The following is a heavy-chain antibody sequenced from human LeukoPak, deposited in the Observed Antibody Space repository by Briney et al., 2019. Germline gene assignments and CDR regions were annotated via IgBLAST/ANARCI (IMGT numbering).Heavy chain of an antibody. CDR3: ARVTAYGDSGDYFDY. Sequence: ASVKVSCKASGYTFTIYGISWVRQAPGQGLEWMGWISAYNGNTNYAQKLQGRVTMTTDTSTSTAYMELRSLRSDDTAVYYRARVTAYGDSGDYFDYWGQGTLVTVSS. CDR2: ISAYNGNT. CDR1: GYTFTIYG. D-gene: IGHD4-17*01. V-gene: IGHV1-18*01. J-gene: IGHJ4*02.